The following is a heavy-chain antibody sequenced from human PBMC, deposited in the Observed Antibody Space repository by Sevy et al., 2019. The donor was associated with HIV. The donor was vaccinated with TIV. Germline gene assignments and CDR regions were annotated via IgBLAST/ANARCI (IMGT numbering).Heavy chain of an antibody. J-gene: IGHJ3*02. D-gene: IGHD2-21*02. V-gene: IGHV1-69*06. CDR1: GGTFSSYA. CDR3: ARDEGDRKTDDAFDI. CDR2: IIPIFGTA. Sequence: ASVKVSCKASGGTFSSYAISWVRQAPGQGLEWMGGIIPIFGTANYAQKFQGRVTITADKSTSTAYMELSSLRSEDTAVYYCARDEGDRKTDDAFDIWGQGTMVTVS.